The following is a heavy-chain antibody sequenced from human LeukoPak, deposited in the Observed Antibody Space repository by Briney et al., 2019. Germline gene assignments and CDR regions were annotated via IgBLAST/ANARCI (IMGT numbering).Heavy chain of an antibody. V-gene: IGHV3-53*01. CDR1: GFTVSSNY. CDR3: ARSYYYDSSGYYVY. D-gene: IGHD3-22*01. Sequence: GGSLRLSCAVSGFTVSSNYMSWVRQAPGKGLEWVSVIYSGGSTYYADSVKGRFTISRDNSKNTLYLQMNSLRAEDTAVYYCARSYYYDSSGYYVYWGQGTLVTVSS. CDR2: IYSGGST. J-gene: IGHJ4*02.